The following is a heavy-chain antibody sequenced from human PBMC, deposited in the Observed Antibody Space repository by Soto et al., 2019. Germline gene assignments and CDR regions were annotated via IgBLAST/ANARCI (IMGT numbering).Heavy chain of an antibody. CDR1: GFTVSSNY. J-gene: IGHJ5*02. V-gene: IGHV3-66*01. D-gene: IGHD2-2*01. CDR2: IYSGGST. CDR3: ARGGGDIVVVPAAHNWFDP. Sequence: TGGSLRLSCAASGFTVSSNYMSWVRQAPGKGLEWVSVIYSGGSTYYADSVKGRFTISRDNSKNTLYLQMNSLRAEDTAVYYCARGGGDIVVVPAAHNWFDPWGQGTLVTVSS.